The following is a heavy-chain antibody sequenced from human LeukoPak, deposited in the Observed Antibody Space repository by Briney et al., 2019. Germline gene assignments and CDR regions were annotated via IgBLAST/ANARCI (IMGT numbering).Heavy chain of an antibody. D-gene: IGHD2-2*01. Sequence: GGSLRLSCAASGFTFSSYSMNWVRQASGKGLEWVSSISSSSSYIYYADSVKGRFTISRDNAKNSLYLQMNSLRAEDTAVYYCARRGYCSSTSCYDENFDYWGQGTLVTVSS. V-gene: IGHV3-21*01. CDR1: GFTFSSYS. J-gene: IGHJ4*02. CDR3: ARRGYCSSTSCYDENFDY. CDR2: ISSSSSYI.